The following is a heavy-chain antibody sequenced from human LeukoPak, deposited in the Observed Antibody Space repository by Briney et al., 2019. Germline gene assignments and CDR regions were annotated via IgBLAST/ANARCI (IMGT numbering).Heavy chain of an antibody. J-gene: IGHJ4*02. V-gene: IGHV4-39*01. CDR3: ARHDSTAYPVN. CDR1: GGSINNGGYY. CDR2: MYHNGAT. Sequence: PSQTLSLTCTVSGGSINNGGYYWSWIRQHPGKGLEWIGSMYHNGATFYNPSLKSRVTISLDPSKNQFSLRLRSVTAADTAVYYCARHDSTAYPVNWGQGTLVTAAS. D-gene: IGHD3-22*01.